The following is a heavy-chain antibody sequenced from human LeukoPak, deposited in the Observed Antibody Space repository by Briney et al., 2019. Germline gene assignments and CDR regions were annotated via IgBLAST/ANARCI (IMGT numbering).Heavy chain of an antibody. CDR1: GFTFSDHY. Sequence: GGSLRLSCAASGFTFSDHYMDWVRQAPGKGPEWVGRTRNKANSYTTEYAASVKGRFTISRDDSKNSLYLQMNSLKTEDTAVYYCASASDTAYAFDIWGQGTMVTVSS. J-gene: IGHJ3*02. V-gene: IGHV3-72*01. D-gene: IGHD5-18*01. CDR3: ASASDTAYAFDI. CDR2: TRNKANSYTT.